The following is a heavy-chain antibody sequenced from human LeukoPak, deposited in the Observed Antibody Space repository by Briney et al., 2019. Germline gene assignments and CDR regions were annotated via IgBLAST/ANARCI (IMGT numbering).Heavy chain of an antibody. D-gene: IGHD3-10*01. Sequence: PGGSLRLSCAASGFTFSAYAMHWVRQAPGKGLGWVAVISYDGSNKHYADSVKGRFTISRDNSKNTLYLYMSSLRAEDTAVYYCAREVSFAMVRGPTRYFDYWGQGTLVTVSS. V-gene: IGHV3-30*04. CDR2: ISYDGSNK. J-gene: IGHJ4*02. CDR1: GFTFSAYA. CDR3: AREVSFAMVRGPTRYFDY.